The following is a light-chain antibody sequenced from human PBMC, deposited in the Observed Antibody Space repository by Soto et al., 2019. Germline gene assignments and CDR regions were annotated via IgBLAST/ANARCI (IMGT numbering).Light chain of an antibody. CDR1: SSDIGGYFY. J-gene: IGLJ1*01. V-gene: IGLV2-14*01. CDR2: EVS. CDR3: SSYTDSSTLV. Sequence: QSVLAQPASVSGSPGQSITISFTGTSSDIGGYFYVSWYQQHPGSAPKLILYEVSNRPSGVSNRFSGSKSGNTASLTISGLQAEDEADYYCSSYTDSSTLVFGTGTKVTVL.